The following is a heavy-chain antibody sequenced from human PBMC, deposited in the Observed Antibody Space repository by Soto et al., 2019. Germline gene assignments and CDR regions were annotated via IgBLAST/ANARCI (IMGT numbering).Heavy chain of an antibody. CDR3: ARETYDYYYYMDV. Sequence: GASVKVSCKASGYTFASYAMHWVRQAPGQRLEWMGWINAGNGNTKYSQKFQGRVTITRDTSASTAYMEMSSLRSEDMAVYYCARETYDYYYYMDVWGKGTTVTVSS. J-gene: IGHJ6*03. V-gene: IGHV1-3*01. CDR1: GYTFASYA. D-gene: IGHD2-2*01. CDR2: INAGNGNT.